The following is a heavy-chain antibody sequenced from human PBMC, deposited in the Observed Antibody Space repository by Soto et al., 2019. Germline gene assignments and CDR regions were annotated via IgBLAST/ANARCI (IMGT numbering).Heavy chain of an antibody. CDR1: GFTFDDHA. D-gene: IGHD3-3*01. CDR2: ISWNSGSI. J-gene: IGHJ4*02. V-gene: IGHV3-9*01. Sequence: EVQLVESGGGLVQPGRSLRLSCAASGFTFDDHAMHWVRQAPGKGLEWVSGISWNSGSIGYADSVKGRFTISRDNAENSLSLRMSRLRGEDTALYYCAQGQYYDLSGALDYWGQGTLVSVSS. CDR3: AQGQYYDLSGALDY.